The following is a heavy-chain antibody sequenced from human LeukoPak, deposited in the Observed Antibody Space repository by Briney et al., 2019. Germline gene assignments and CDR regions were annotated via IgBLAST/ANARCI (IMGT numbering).Heavy chain of an antibody. J-gene: IGHJ5*02. CDR1: GGLFSGYY. V-gene: IGHV4-34*01. CDR2: INHSGST. Sequence: SETLSLTCAVYGGLFSGYYWRWIRQRPGKGLEWIGEINHSGSTNYNPSLKSRVTISVDTSKNQFSLKLSSVTAADTAVYYCARGRNILTGYLTRNWFDPWGQGTLVTVSS. CDR3: ARGRNILTGYLTRNWFDP. D-gene: IGHD3-9*01.